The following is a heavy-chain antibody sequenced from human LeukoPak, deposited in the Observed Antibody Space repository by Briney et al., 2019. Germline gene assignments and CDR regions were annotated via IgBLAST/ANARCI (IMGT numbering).Heavy chain of an antibody. CDR3: ARGHRIITGNSYYFDY. J-gene: IGHJ4*02. V-gene: IGHV3-7*01. CDR1: GFTFSSDA. CDR2: IKQDGSEK. Sequence: GGSLRLSCAASGFTFSSDAMSWVRQAPGKGLEWVANIKQDGSEKYYVDSVKGRFTISRDNAKNSLYLQMNSLRAEDTAVYYCARGHRIITGNSYYFDYWGQGTLVTVSS. D-gene: IGHD1-20*01.